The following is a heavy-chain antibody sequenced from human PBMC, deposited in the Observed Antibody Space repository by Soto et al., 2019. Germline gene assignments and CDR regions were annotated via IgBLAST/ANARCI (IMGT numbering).Heavy chain of an antibody. D-gene: IGHD2-2*01. V-gene: IGHV4-39*01. Sequence: SETLSLTCTVSGGSISSSSYYWGWIRQPPGKGLEWIGSIYYSGSTYYNPSLKSRVTISVDTSKNQFSLKLSSVTAADTAVYYCARLRDMVVVPAPTAYYFDYWGQGTLVTVSS. CDR3: ARLRDMVVVPAPTAYYFDY. CDR1: GGSISSSSYY. J-gene: IGHJ4*02. CDR2: IYYSGST.